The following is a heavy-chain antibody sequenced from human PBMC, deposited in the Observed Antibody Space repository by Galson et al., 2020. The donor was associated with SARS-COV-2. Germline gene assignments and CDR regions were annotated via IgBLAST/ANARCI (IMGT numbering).Heavy chain of an antibody. CDR1: GYTFTTYS. CDR3: ATIDGAPEY. D-gene: IGHD4-17*01. J-gene: IGHJ4*02. CDR2: ISTYNGDT. Sequence: ASVKVSCATSGYTFTTYSITWLRQAPGLGLEWMGWISTYNGDTKYAQRFQGRVTMTTDTSTNTAYMELRSLRSDDTAVYYCATIDGAPEYGGKGPLVPVSS. V-gene: IGHV1-18*01.